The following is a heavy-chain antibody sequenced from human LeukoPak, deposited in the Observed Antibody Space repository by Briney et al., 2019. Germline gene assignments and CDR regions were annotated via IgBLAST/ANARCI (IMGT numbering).Heavy chain of an antibody. J-gene: IGHJ3*02. CDR3: AMVRGVIVHGAFDI. V-gene: IGHV6-1*01. Sequence: SQTLLLTCAISGDSVSSNSAAWNWIRQSPSRGLEWLGRTYSRSKWYNDYAVSVKSRITINPDTSKNQFSLQLNSVTPEDTAVYYCAMVRGVIVHGAFDIWGQGTMVTVSS. CDR1: GDSVSSNSAA. CDR2: TYSRSKWYN. D-gene: IGHD3-10*01.